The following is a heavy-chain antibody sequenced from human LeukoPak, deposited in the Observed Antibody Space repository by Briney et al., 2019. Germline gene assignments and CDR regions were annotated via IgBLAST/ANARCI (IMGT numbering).Heavy chain of an antibody. J-gene: IGHJ4*02. Sequence: GASVKVSCKASGYSFTSFGISWVRQAPGQGLEWMGWSSAYNGNTNYAQKLQGRVTMTTDTSTSTAYMELRSLRSDDTAVYYCARSPSMVGSVLSDYWGQGTLVTVSS. D-gene: IGHD4/OR15-4a*01. CDR2: SSAYNGNT. CDR1: GYSFTSFG. CDR3: ARSPSMVGSVLSDY. V-gene: IGHV1-18*01.